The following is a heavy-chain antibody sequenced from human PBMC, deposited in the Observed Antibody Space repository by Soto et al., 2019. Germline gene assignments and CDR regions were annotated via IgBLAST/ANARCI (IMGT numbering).Heavy chain of an antibody. CDR3: AKDRRAGGNYGFYSDF. CDR1: GFTFSSYG. CDR2: SSATGAGT. J-gene: IGHJ4*02. V-gene: IGHV3-23*01. Sequence: EVQLLESGGGLVQPGGSLRLSCAASGFTFSSYGMTWVRQAPGKGLEWVSFSSATGAGTYYADSVKGRFTISSDNSKNTLYLQMGSLRADDTAVYYCAKDRRAGGNYGFYSDFWGQGALVIVSS. D-gene: IGHD1-7*01.